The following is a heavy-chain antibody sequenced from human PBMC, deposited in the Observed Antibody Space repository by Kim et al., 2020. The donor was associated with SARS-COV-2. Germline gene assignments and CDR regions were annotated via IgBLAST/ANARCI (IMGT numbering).Heavy chain of an antibody. J-gene: IGHJ5*02. V-gene: IGHV1-8*01. Sequence: ASVKVSCTSSGNTFNTYDFNWVRQATGQGLEWMGWLNPSSGNTLYAQNFQGRVAMTRDRSKNTVYMEMSSLRPEDTAIYYCVRGHDYGALGFYSWFAPWG. CDR1: GNTFNTYD. CDR3: VRGHDYGALGFYSWFAP. D-gene: IGHD4-17*01. CDR2: LNPSSGNT.